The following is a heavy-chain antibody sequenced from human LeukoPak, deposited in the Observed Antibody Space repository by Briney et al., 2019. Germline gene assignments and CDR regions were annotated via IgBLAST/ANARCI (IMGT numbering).Heavy chain of an antibody. Sequence: PGGSLRLSCAAPGFTFSSYEMNWVRQAPGKGLEWVSYISSSGSTIYYADSVKGRFTISRDNAKNSLYLQMNSLRAEDTAVYYCARAGYYDFWSGYPTQYNWFDPWGQGTLVTVSS. V-gene: IGHV3-48*03. J-gene: IGHJ5*02. D-gene: IGHD3-3*01. CDR3: ARAGYYDFWSGYPTQYNWFDP. CDR2: ISSSGSTI. CDR1: GFTFSSYE.